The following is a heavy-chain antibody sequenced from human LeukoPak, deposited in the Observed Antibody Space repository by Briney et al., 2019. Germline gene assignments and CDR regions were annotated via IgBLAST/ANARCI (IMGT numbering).Heavy chain of an antibody. J-gene: IGHJ4*02. CDR2: IYYSGST. Sequence: KTSETLSLTCTVSGRSISSYYWSWLRQPPGKGLQWIGYIYYSGSTNYNPSLKSRVTISVDTSKNQFSLKLSSVTAADTAVYYCARDRKGMYYFDYWGQGTPVTVSS. D-gene: IGHD1-14*01. CDR1: GRSISSYY. CDR3: ARDRKGMYYFDY. V-gene: IGHV4-59*01.